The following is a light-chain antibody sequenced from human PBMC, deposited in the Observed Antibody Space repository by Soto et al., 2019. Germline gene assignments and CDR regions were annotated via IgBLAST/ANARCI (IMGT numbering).Light chain of an antibody. V-gene: IGLV2-14*01. J-gene: IGLJ3*02. Sequence: QPVLTQPASVSGSPGQSITISCTGTNSDVGGYDYVSWYQQHPGKAPKLMIYEVSHRPSGVSNRFSGSRSGNTASLTISGLQAEDEADYYCSSYTSSTTLGVFGGGTKVTVL. CDR2: EVS. CDR3: SSYTSSTTLGV. CDR1: NSDVGGYDY.